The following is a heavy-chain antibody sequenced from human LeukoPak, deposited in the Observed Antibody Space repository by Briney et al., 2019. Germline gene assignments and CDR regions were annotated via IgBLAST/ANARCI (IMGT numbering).Heavy chain of an antibody. D-gene: IGHD3-16*02. V-gene: IGHV4-39*07. J-gene: IGHJ5*02. CDR2: IYDSGST. CDR1: GGSIRSSYYY. CDR3: ARGRAEYVWGSYRPEVNWFDP. Sequence: SETLSLTCTVSGGSIRSSYYYWGWIRQPPGKGLEWIGSIYDSGSTYYNPSLKSRVTISVDTSKNQFSLKLNSVTAADTAVYYCARGRAEYVWGSYRPEVNWFDPWGQGTLVTVSS.